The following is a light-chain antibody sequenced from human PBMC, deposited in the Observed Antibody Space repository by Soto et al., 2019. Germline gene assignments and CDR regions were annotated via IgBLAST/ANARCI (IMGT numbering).Light chain of an antibody. V-gene: IGKV4-1*01. CDR2: WAS. Sequence: DIVMTQSPDSLAVSLGERATINCKSSQSVLYTSDNRNYLAWYQQKPGQPPKMLIYWASTRESGVPDRFSGSGSGTDFTRTIISLQAEDVAVYSCQQYYGTPLTFRGGTNVEI. J-gene: IGKJ4*01. CDR3: QQYYGTPLT. CDR1: QSVLYTSDNRNY.